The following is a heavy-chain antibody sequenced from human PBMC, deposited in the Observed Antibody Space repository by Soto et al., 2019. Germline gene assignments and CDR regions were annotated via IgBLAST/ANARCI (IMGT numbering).Heavy chain of an antibody. CDR2: INAGNGDT. V-gene: IGHV1-3*01. CDR1: GYTFTAYA. D-gene: IGHD2-2*01. J-gene: IGHJ4*02. Sequence: GASVKVSCTASGYTFTAYALHWVRQAPGHRLEWMGWINAGNGDTKYSHKFQDRVTIYRDTSASTVYMEMSSLRSEDTTVYYCVRDVSSSIDCWGQGTPVTVSS. CDR3: VRDVSSSIDC.